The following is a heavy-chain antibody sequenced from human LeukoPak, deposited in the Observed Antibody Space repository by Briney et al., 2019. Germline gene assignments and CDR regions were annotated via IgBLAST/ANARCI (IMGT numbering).Heavy chain of an antibody. D-gene: IGHD2-8*01. V-gene: IGHV1-8*01. CDR2: ISPSSGHT. Sequence: ASVKVSCKASGYTFTSYNIDWVRQATGQGLEWLGWISPSSGHTGYAQKFQGRVTMTRDTSISTVYMELSSLRSEDTAVYYCARGGYCTNGVCPTLDYWGQGTLVTVSS. CDR1: GYTFTSYN. J-gene: IGHJ4*02. CDR3: ARGGYCTNGVCPTLDY.